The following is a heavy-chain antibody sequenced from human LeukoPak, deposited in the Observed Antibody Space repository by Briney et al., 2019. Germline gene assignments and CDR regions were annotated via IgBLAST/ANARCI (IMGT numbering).Heavy chain of an antibody. D-gene: IGHD5-18*01. CDR2: INPSGGST. CDR1: GYTFTSYY. CDR3: ARGGYSYGFPYYYYMDV. V-gene: IGHV1-46*01. Sequence: ASVKVSCKASGYTFTSYYMHWVRQAPGQGLEWMGIINPSGGSTSYAQKFQGRVTMTRDTSTSTVYMELSSLRSEDTAVYYCARGGYSYGFPYYYYMDVWGKGTTVTVSS. J-gene: IGHJ6*03.